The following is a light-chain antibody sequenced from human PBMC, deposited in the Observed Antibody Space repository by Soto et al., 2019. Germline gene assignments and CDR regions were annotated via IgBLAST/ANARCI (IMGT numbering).Light chain of an antibody. CDR2: GVS. Sequence: EIVLTQSPGTLSLSPGERATLSCRASQSVSSTFLAWYQQKPGQAPRLLIFGVSNRATGIPDRFSGSGSGTDFTLTINSLEPEDFAVYYCQHFGSSLRTFGQGTKVDIK. CDR3: QHFGSSLRT. CDR1: QSVSSTF. V-gene: IGKV3-20*01. J-gene: IGKJ1*01.